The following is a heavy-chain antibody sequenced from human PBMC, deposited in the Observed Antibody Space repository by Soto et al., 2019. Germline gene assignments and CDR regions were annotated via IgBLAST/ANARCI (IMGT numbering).Heavy chain of an antibody. CDR1: GGTFSSYA. J-gene: IGHJ5*02. Sequence: QVQLVQSGAEVKKPGSSVKVSCKASGGTFSSYAIIWVRQAPGQGLEWMGGIIPIFGTGNYAQKFQGRVTITADESTSTAYMELSSLRSEDTAVYYCARAFCSGGSCKKNWFDPWGQGTLVTVSS. V-gene: IGHV1-69*12. CDR3: ARAFCSGGSCKKNWFDP. CDR2: IIPIFGTG. D-gene: IGHD2-15*01.